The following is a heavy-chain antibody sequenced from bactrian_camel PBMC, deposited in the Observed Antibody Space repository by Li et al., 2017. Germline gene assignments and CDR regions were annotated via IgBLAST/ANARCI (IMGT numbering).Heavy chain of an antibody. J-gene: IGHJ4*01. CDR3: ATGYGSSSLSTP. CDR2: FDNAGTP. V-gene: IGHV3S53*01. Sequence: HVQLVESGGGSVQAGGSLRLSCSATGFKYAVNSMAYYRHAPGSRCDMVASFDNAGTPYYSDSVKGRSTISRDNAKNTMYLQMNSLKSEDTALYYCATGYGSSSLSTPRGQGTQVTVS. D-gene: IGHD6*01. CDR1: GFKYAVNS.